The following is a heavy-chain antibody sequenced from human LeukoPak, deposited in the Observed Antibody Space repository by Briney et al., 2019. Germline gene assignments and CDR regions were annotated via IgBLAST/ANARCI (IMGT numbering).Heavy chain of an antibody. J-gene: IGHJ3*02. Sequence: GGSLRLSCAASGFTFSSYAMHWVRQAPGKGLDWVAVISYGGSNEYYADSVKGRFTISRDNSKNTLYLQVNGLRAEDTAVYYCARDLSFGRGSYSFGAFDIRGQGTMVTVSS. D-gene: IGHD1-26*01. CDR1: GFTFSSYA. CDR3: ARDLSFGRGSYSFGAFDI. CDR2: ISYGGSNE. V-gene: IGHV3-30-3*01.